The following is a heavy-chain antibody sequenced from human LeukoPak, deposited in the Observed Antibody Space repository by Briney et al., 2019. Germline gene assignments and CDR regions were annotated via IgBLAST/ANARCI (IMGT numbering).Heavy chain of an antibody. CDR3: ARALELELNWFDP. D-gene: IGHD1-7*01. V-gene: IGHV1-18*01. CDR1: GYTFTSYG. Sequence: GESLKISCKASGYTFTSYGISWVRQAPGQGLEWMGWISAYNGNTNYAQKLQGRVTMTTDTSTSTAYMELRSLRSDDTAVYYCARALELELNWFDPWGQGTLVTVSS. CDR2: ISAYNGNT. J-gene: IGHJ5*02.